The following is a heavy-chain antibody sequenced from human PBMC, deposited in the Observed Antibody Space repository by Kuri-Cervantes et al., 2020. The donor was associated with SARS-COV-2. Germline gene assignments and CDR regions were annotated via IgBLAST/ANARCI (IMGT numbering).Heavy chain of an antibody. CDR3: AQAPSRGAWFDP. V-gene: IGHV1-69*13. J-gene: IGHJ5*02. CDR1: GGTFSSYA. CDR2: IIPIFGTA. Sequence: SVKVSCKASGGTFSSYAISWVRQAPGQGLEWMGGIIPIFGTANYAQKVQGRVTITADESTSTAYMELSSLRSEDTAVYYCAQAPSRGAWFDPWGQGTLVTVSS.